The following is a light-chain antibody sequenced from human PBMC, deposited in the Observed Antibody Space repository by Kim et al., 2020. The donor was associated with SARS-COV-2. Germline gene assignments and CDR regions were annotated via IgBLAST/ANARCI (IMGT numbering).Light chain of an antibody. CDR1: QTISSSY. Sequence: EIVLTQSPGTLSLSPGERATLSCKASQTISSSYLAWYQQKPGQAPRLLIYGASSRATGIPDRFSGSGSGTDFTLTVSGLEPEDFAVYYCQQYGSSPRTFGGGTKVEI. CDR3: QQYGSSPRT. V-gene: IGKV3-20*01. CDR2: GAS. J-gene: IGKJ4*01.